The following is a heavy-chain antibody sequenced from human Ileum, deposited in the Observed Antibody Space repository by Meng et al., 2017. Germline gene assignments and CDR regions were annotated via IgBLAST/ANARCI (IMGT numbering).Heavy chain of an antibody. CDR2: IDKTGGDT. Sequence: GESLKISCAASGFTFNNYAMSWVRQAPGKGLEWVSTIDKTGGDTYYADSVKGRFTISRDNSKNTLYLQMNSLRAEDTAVYYCAKDDSSGSYNDCWGQGTRVTCYS. D-gene: IGHD6-19*01. CDR1: GFTFNNYA. J-gene: IGHJ4*02. V-gene: IGHV3-23*01. CDR3: AKDDSSGSYNDC.